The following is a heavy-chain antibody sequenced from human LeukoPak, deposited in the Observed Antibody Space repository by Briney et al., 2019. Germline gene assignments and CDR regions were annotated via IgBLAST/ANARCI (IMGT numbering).Heavy chain of an antibody. V-gene: IGHV1-2*02. J-gene: IGHJ4*02. CDR2: INPNSGGT. CDR1: GYTFTGYY. D-gene: IGHD5-18*01. CDR3: ARSPLYSYDWDIFDY. Sequence: ASVKVSCKAPGYTFTGYYMHWVRQAPGQGLEWMGWINPNSGGTNYAQKFQGRVTMTRDTSISTAYMELSRLRSDDTAVYYCARSPLYSYDWDIFDYWGQGTLVTVSS.